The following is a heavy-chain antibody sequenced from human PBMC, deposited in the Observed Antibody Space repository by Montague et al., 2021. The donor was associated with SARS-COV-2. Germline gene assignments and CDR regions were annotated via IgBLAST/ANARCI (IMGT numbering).Heavy chain of an antibody. CDR1: GGSISSSGYY. J-gene: IGHJ6*02. V-gene: IGHV4-39*01. CDR3: ARRLNYDILTGGALQYYYGMDV. CDR2: IYYSGST. Sequence: SETLSLTCTVSGGSISSSGYYWGWIRQPPGKGLEWIGSIYYSGSTYYNPSLKSRVTISVDTSKNQFSLKLSSVTAADTAVYYCARRLNYDILTGGALQYYYGMDVWGQGTTVTVSS. D-gene: IGHD3-9*01.